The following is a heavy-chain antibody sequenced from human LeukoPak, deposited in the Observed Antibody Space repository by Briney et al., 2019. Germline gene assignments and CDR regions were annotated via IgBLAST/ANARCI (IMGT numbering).Heavy chain of an antibody. V-gene: IGHV3-23*01. J-gene: IGHJ4*02. CDR3: AKDLRFLEWLPHQFDY. D-gene: IGHD3-3*01. CDR1: GFTFSSYA. Sequence: PGGSLRLSCAASGFTFSSYAMSWVRQAPGKGLEWVSAISGSGGSTYYADSVKGRFTISRDNSKNTLYLQMNSPRAEDTAVYYCAKDLRFLEWLPHQFDYWGQGTLVTVSS. CDR2: ISGSGGST.